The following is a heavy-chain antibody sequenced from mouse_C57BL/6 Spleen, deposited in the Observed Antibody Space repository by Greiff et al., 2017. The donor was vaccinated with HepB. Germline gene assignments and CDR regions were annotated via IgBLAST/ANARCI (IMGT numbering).Heavy chain of an antibody. J-gene: IGHJ3*01. D-gene: IGHD2-2*01. CDR3: ARRPYGYEGAWFAY. CDR1: GYTFTSYW. CDR2: INPSSGYT. V-gene: IGHV1-7*01. Sequence: QVQLQQSGAELAKPGASVKLSCTASGYTFTSYWMHWVKQRPGQGLEWIGYINPSSGYTKYNQKFKDKATLTADKSSSTDYMQLSSLTYEDSAVNYCARRPYGYEGAWFAYWGQGTLVTVSA.